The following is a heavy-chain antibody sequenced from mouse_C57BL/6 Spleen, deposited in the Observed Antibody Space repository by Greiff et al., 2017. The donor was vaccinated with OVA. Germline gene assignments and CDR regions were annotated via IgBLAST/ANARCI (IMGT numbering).Heavy chain of an antibody. V-gene: IGHV1-26*01. Sequence: EVLLQQSGPELVQPGASVKISCKASGYTFTDYYMNWVKQSHGKSLEWIGDINPNNGGTSYNQTFKGKATLTVDKSSSTAYMELRSLTSEDSAVYYCARGDDGYYWGQGTSVTVSS. CDR3: ARGDDGYY. D-gene: IGHD2-3*01. CDR2: INPNNGGT. CDR1: GYTFTDYY. J-gene: IGHJ4*01.